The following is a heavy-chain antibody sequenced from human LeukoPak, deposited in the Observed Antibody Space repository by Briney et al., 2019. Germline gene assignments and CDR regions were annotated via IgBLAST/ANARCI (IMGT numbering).Heavy chain of an antibody. CDR1: GGSISSGSYY. CDR3: VREYYYDTSAYYTDAFDI. D-gene: IGHD3-22*01. CDR2: IYTSGST. J-gene: IGHJ3*02. Sequence: SQTLSLTCTVSGGSISSGSYYWSWIRQPAGKGLEWIGHIYTSGSTNYNPSLTSRVIISVDTSKNQFSLKLSSVTAADTAVYYCVREYYYDTSAYYTDAFDIWGQGTMVAVSS. V-gene: IGHV4-61*09.